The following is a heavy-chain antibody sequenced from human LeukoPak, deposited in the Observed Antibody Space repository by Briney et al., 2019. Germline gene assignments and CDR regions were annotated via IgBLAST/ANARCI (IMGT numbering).Heavy chain of an antibody. D-gene: IGHD2-21*01. CDR3: ARERQDTILHSGAFDI. Sequence: PGRSLRLSCAASGFTFSTYFMHWVRQAPGKGLEWVADIASDGSHTFYVESVKGRFTISRDNFKNTLYLQMNSLRAEDTAVYFCARERQDTILHSGAFDIWGQGTMVTVSS. CDR2: IASDGSHT. V-gene: IGHV3-30-3*01. J-gene: IGHJ3*02. CDR1: GFTFSTYF.